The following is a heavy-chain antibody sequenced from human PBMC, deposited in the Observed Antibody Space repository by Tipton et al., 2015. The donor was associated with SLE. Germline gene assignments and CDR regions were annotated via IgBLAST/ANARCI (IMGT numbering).Heavy chain of an antibody. Sequence: LRLSCSVSGAFINSHHWSWIRQPPGKGLEWIGYIYYSGSTNYNPSLKSRVTISVDTSKNQISLELSSVTAADTAVYFCARAHIVVVPTATKGWFDPWGQGTLVTVSS. D-gene: IGHD2-2*01. CDR3: ARAHIVVVPTATKGWFDP. J-gene: IGHJ5*02. CDR2: IYYSGST. CDR1: GAFINSHH. V-gene: IGHV4-59*08.